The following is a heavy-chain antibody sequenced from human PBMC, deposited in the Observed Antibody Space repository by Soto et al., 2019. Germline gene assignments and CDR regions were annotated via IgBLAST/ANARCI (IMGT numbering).Heavy chain of an antibody. J-gene: IGHJ5*02. D-gene: IGHD3-22*01. CDR2: ISSSGSTI. CDR3: AREWYYYDSSGYYWSWFDP. V-gene: IGHV3-48*03. Sequence: GGSLRLSCAASGFTFSSYEMNWVRQAPGKGLEWVSYISSSGSTIYYADSVKGRFTISRDNAKNSLYLQMNSPRAEDTAVYYCAREWYYYDSSGYYWSWFDPWGQGTLVTVSS. CDR1: GFTFSSYE.